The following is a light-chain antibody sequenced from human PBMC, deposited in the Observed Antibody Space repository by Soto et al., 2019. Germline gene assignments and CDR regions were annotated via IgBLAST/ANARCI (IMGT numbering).Light chain of an antibody. J-gene: IGLJ2*01. CDR3: SSYAGSNGVV. V-gene: IGLV2-8*01. Sequence: QYALTQPPSASGSPGQSVTISCTGTSSDVGGYNYVSWYQQHPGKAPKLMIYEVSKRPSGVPDRFSGSKSGNTASLTVSGLQAEDEADYYCSSYAGSNGVVFGGGTKLTVL. CDR2: EVS. CDR1: SSDVGGYNY.